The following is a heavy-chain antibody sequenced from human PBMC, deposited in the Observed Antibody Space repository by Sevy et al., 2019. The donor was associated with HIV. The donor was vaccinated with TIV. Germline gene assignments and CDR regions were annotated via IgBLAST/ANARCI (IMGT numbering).Heavy chain of an antibody. CDR2: IYYTGST. CDR3: ARAPPVRSGDDSLNWFDP. CDR1: GGSISTYY. D-gene: IGHD5-12*01. V-gene: IGHV4-59*01. J-gene: IGHJ5*02. Sequence: SETLSLTCTVSGGSISTYYWSWIRQPPGKGLEYIGYIYYTGSTNYNPCLKSRVTISVDTSKNQFSLNLRSVTAVDTAVYYCARAPPVRSGDDSLNWFDPWGQGTLVTVSS.